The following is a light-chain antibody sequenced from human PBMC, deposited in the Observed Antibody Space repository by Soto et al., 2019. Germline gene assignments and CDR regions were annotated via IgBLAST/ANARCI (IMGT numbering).Light chain of an antibody. J-gene: IGLJ1*01. CDR2: EVS. V-gene: IGLV2-14*01. CDR1: SSDIGAYKY. CDR3: NSYTSSSALYV. Sequence: QSALTQPASVSGSPGQSITISCTGTSSDIGAYKYVSWYQQHPGKAPKLILYEVSNRPSGVSNRFSGFKSGNTASLTITGLQAEDEDDYYCNSYTSSSALYVFGTGTKLTVL.